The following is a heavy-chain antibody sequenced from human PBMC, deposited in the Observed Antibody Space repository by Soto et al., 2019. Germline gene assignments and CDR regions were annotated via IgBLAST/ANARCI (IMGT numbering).Heavy chain of an antibody. Sequence: SETLSLTCAVYGGSFSGYYWSWIRQPPGKGLEWIGEINHSGSTNYNPSLKSRVTISVDTSKNQFSLKLSSVAAADTAVYYCARTRITGTTVPDAFDIWGQGTMVTGSS. CDR2: INHSGST. V-gene: IGHV4-34*01. CDR1: GGSFSGYY. CDR3: ARTRITGTTVPDAFDI. D-gene: IGHD1-7*01. J-gene: IGHJ3*02.